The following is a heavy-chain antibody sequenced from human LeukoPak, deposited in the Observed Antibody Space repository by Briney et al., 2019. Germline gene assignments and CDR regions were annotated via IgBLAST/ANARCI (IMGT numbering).Heavy chain of an antibody. CDR2: IYYSGST. V-gene: IGHV4-59*01. J-gene: IGHJ6*03. D-gene: IGHD3-22*01. CDR1: GGSISSYY. Sequence: SETLSLTCTVSGGSISSYYWSWIRQPPGRGLEWIGYIYYSGSTNYNPSLKSRVTISVDTSKNQFSLKLSSVTAADTAVYYCARGEYYYDSSGYYSYYYYYMDVWGKGTTVTISS. CDR3: ARGEYYYDSSGYYSYYYYYMDV.